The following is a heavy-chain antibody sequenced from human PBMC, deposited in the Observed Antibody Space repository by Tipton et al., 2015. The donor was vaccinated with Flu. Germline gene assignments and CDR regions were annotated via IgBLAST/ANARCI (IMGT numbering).Heavy chain of an antibody. CDR2: INPNNGDT. J-gene: IGHJ4*02. CDR3: ARGPSCGCFDY. Sequence: QMQLVQSGAEVKKPGASVKVSCKASGYTFTDYYIHWLRQAPGQGLEWMGWINPNNGDTKYAQKFQGRVTMTRDTSISTTYMELSRLTSGDTAVYYCARGPSCGCFDYWGQGPLVTVSS. CDR1: GYTFTDYY. V-gene: IGHV1-2*02. D-gene: IGHD5-18*01.